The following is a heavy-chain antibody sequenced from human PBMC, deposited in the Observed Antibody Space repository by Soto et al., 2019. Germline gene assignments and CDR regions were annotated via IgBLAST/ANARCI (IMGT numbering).Heavy chain of an antibody. CDR2: IYHSGST. CDR3: ARAHGLLSMVYATLFDP. D-gene: IGHD2-8*01. CDR1: GGSISSGGYS. J-gene: IGHJ5*02. Sequence: SETLSLTCAVSGGSISSGGYSWSWIRQPPGKGLEWIGYIYHSGSTYYNPSLKSRVTISVDRSKNQFSLKLSSVTAADTAVYYCARAHGLLSMVYATLFDPWGQGTLVTVSS. V-gene: IGHV4-30-2*01.